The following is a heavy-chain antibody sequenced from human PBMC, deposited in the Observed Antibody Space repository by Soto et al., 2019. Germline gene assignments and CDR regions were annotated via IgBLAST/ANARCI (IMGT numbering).Heavy chain of an antibody. CDR2: MHHSGRT. J-gene: IGHJ4*02. CDR1: GAYMRNDYYY. V-gene: IGHV4-31*03. D-gene: IGHD2-15*01. CDR3: ARWVEVSLDYFDS. Sequence: PSETLSLTCTFSGAYMRNDYYYWSWVRQNPVKDLEWIGHMHHSGRTHYNPSLKSRVAISVDTSKNQFSLYLNSVTAADTAVYYCARWVEVSLDYFDSWGQGTPVTVS.